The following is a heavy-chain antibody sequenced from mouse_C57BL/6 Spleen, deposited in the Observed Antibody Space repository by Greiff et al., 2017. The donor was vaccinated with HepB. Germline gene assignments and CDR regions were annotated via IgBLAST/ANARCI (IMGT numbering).Heavy chain of an antibody. V-gene: IGHV1-69*01. CDR1: GYTFTSYW. Sequence: VQLQESGAELVMPGASVKLSCKASGYTFTSYWMHWVKQRPGQGLEWIGEIDPSDSYTNYNQKFKGKSTLTVDKSSSTAYMQLSSLTSEDSAVYYCARSNYGSSYQYFDVWGTGTTVTVSS. D-gene: IGHD1-1*01. J-gene: IGHJ1*03. CDR3: ARSNYGSSYQYFDV. CDR2: IDPSDSYT.